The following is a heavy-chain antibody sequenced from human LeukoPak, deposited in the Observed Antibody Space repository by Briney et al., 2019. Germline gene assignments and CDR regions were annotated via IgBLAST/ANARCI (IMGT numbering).Heavy chain of an antibody. J-gene: IGHJ5*02. CDR1: GGSISSYY. D-gene: IGHD3-16*01. Sequence: PSETLSLTCTVSGGSISSYYWSWIRQPPGKAPEWIGYISHRGSTKYNLSLKSRVTMSVDTSKNQFSLKLTSVIAADTAMYYCARGFEGVAGWFDPWGQGILVTVSS. CDR3: ARGFEGVAGWFDP. V-gene: IGHV4-59*01. CDR2: ISHRGST.